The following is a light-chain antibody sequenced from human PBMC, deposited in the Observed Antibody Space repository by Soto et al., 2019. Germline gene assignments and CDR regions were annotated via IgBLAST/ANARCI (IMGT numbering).Light chain of an antibody. Sequence: QSVLTRAPSASGTPGQRVSISCSGSSSHIGSNTVNWYQQLPGTAPKLLIYSNNQRPSGVPDRFSGSKSGTSASLAISGLQSEDEADYYCAAWDDSLNGRYVFGTGTRSPS. J-gene: IGLJ1*01. V-gene: IGLV1-44*01. CDR3: AAWDDSLNGRYV. CDR2: SNN. CDR1: SSHIGSNT.